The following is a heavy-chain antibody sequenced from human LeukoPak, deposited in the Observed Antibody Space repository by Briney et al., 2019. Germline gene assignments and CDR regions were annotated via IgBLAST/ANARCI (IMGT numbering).Heavy chain of an antibody. D-gene: IGHD3-22*01. V-gene: IGHV3-33*06. CDR3: AKERLQYYYDNSGFDY. Sequence: GGSLRLSCAASGFTFSSYGMHWVRQAPGKGLEWVAVIWYDGGNKYYADSVKGRFTISRDNSKNTLYLQMNSLRAEDTAVYYCAKERLQYYYDNSGFDYWGQGTLVTVSS. CDR1: GFTFSSYG. J-gene: IGHJ4*02. CDR2: IWYDGGNK.